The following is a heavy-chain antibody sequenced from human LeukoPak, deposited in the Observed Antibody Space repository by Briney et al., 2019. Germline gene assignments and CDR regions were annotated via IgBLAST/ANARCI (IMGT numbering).Heavy chain of an antibody. J-gene: IGHJ2*01. CDR3: ARASHGWYFDL. CDR2: IYPSGST. Sequence: SETLSLTCAVFGGSISSYYWSWIRQPPGKGLEWIGYIYPSGSTNYNPSLKSRVTISVDTSKNQFSLKLSSVTAADTAVYYCARASHGWYFDLWGRGTLVTVSS. V-gene: IGHV4-4*08. CDR1: GGSISSYY. D-gene: IGHD6-6*01.